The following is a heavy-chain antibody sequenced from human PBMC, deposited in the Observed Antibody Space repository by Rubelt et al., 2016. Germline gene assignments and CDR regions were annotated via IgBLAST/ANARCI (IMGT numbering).Heavy chain of an antibody. J-gene: IGHJ5*02. D-gene: IGHD2-2*02. V-gene: IGHV4-39*01. Sequence: KSRVTISVDTSKNQFSLKLSSVTAADTAVYYCARTSDIVVVPAAIPGGGWFDPWGQGTLVTVSS. CDR3: ARTSDIVVVPAAIPGGGWFDP.